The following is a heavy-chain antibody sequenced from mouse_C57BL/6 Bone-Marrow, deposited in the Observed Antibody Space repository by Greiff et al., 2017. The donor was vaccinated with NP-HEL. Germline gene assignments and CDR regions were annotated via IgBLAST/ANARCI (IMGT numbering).Heavy chain of an antibody. V-gene: IGHV1-5*01. CDR1: GYTFTSYW. CDR3: TSPFYYDYDDY. CDR2: IYPGNSDT. Sequence: VQLQQSGTVLARPGASVKMSCKPSGYTFTSYWMHWVKQRPGQGLEWIGAIYPGNSDTSYNQKFKGKAKLTAVTSASTAYMELSSLTNEDSAVYYCTSPFYYDYDDYWGQGTTLTVSS. D-gene: IGHD2-4*01. J-gene: IGHJ2*01.